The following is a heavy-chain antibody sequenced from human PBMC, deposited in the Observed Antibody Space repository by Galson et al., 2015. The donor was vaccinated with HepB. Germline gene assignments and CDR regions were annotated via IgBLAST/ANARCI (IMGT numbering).Heavy chain of an antibody. CDR2: ISYDGSNK. CDR1: GFTFSSYA. J-gene: IGHJ4*02. Sequence: SLRLSCAASGFTFSSYAMHWIRQAPGKGLQWVAVISYDGSNKYYADSVKGRFTISRDNSKNTLYLQMNSLRAEDTAVYYCARRAIFDYWGQGTLVTVSS. V-gene: IGHV3-30*04. CDR3: ARRAIFDY.